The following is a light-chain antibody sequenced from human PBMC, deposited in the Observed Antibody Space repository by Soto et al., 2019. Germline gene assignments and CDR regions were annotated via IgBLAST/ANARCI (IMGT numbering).Light chain of an antibody. V-gene: IGLV2-11*01. J-gene: IGLJ2*01. CDR3: CSYGGGRTPLG. CDR2: DVS. CDR1: RSDVGGYKY. Sequence: QSALTQPRSVSGSPGQSVTISCTGSRSDVGGYKYVSWYLQHPGKAPKLMIYDVSKRPSGVPGRFSGSKSGNTASLTISGLQAEDEADYYCCSYGGGRTPLGFGGGTKLTVL.